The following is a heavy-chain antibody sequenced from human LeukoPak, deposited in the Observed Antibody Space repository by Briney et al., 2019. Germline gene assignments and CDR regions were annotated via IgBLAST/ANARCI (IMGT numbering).Heavy chain of an antibody. Sequence: PGGSLRLSCAASGFTFSSYWMSWVRQAPGKGLEWVANIKQDGSEKYYVDSVKGRFTISRDNAKNSLYLQMNSLRAEDTAVYYCARPPPIYNWSYERWFDPWGQGTLVTVSS. CDR2: IKQDGSEK. V-gene: IGHV3-7*01. CDR3: ARPPPIYNWSYERWFDP. D-gene: IGHD1-7*01. CDR1: GFTFSSYW. J-gene: IGHJ5*02.